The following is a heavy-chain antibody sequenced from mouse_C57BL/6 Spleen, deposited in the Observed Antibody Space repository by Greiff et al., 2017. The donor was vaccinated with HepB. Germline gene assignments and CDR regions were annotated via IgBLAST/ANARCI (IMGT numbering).Heavy chain of an antibody. CDR1: GFSLSTSGMG. J-gene: IGHJ3*01. V-gene: IGHV8-12*01. CDR3: ARRESLYCDGFAY. CDR2: IYWDEDK. Sequence: QVTLKECGPGLLQSSQTLSLTCSFSGFSLSTSGMGVIWLRQPSGQGLEWLVHIYWDEDKRYTPYLKSRLTISQDNSRNQVFLKITSVDTADTATYYCARRESLYCDGFAYWGQGTLVTVSA. D-gene: IGHD1-1*01.